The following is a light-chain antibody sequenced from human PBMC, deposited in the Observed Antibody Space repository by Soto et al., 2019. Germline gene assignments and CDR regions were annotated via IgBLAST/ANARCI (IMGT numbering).Light chain of an antibody. J-gene: IGKJ4*01. CDR2: DAS. CDR3: QQRGSWPLT. Sequence: EVVLTQSPATLSLSLGERATLSCRASQSVSSYLAWYQKKPGQSPRLLIYDASKRATDIPTRFSGSASGTDFTLTISSLAPEDFAIYYCQQRGSWPLTFGGGNKLEIK. CDR1: QSVSSY. V-gene: IGKV3-11*01.